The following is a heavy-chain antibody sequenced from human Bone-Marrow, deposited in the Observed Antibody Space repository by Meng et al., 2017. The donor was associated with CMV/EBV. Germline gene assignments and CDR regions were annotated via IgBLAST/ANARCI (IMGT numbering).Heavy chain of an antibody. J-gene: IGHJ4*02. D-gene: IGHD1/OR15-1a*01. V-gene: IGHV3-66*01. CDR3: MNTPPGD. CDR1: GFTVTEKH. CDR2: YATDGRT. Sequence: GQLVEAGGGLVQPGESLRLSCAVSGFTVTEKHLNWVRQVPGKGLEWVSMYATDGRTFYADSVKGRFTISRDNSKNSVYLQMNSLRVEDTAVYYCMNTPPGDWGQGTLVTVSS.